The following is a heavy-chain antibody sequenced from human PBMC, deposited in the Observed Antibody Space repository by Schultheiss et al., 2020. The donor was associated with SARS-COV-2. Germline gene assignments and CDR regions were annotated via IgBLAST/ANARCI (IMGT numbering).Heavy chain of an antibody. D-gene: IGHD3-22*01. V-gene: IGHV3-23*01. Sequence: GGSLRLSCAASGFTFSSYAMSWVRQVPGKGLEWVSTISGSVDSTYYAASVNGRFTISRDNSKNTLYLQMNSLRAEDTAVYYCARDRSSGFDYWGQGSLVTVSS. CDR2: ISGSVDST. J-gene: IGHJ4*02. CDR1: GFTFSSYA. CDR3: ARDRSSGFDY.